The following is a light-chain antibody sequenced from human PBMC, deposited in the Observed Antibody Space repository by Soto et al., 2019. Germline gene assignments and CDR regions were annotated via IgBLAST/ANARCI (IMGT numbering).Light chain of an antibody. J-gene: IGKJ2*01. V-gene: IGKV3-20*01. CDR1: QSVSSSR. Sequence: EIVLTQSPGTLSLSPGERATLSCRASQSVSSSRFGWYQQKPGQAPRLIMYAASSRATGIRERFSGSGSGRDVTIVSRRLEREDFAVYYCWHYGSSRYSFGQGTKVEIK. CDR3: WHYGSSRYS. CDR2: AAS.